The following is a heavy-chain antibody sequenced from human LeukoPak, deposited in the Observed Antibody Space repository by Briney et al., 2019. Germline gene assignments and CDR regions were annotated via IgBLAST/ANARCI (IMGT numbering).Heavy chain of an antibody. CDR2: IWYDGSNK. CDR1: GLTFSSYG. J-gene: IGHJ4*02. D-gene: IGHD5-18*01. V-gene: IGHV3-33*01. CDR3: TVDTAMGLGY. Sequence: GGSLRLSCAASGLTFSSYGMHWVRQAPGKGLEWVAVIWYDGSNKYYADSVKGRFTISRDNSKNTLYLQMNSLRAEDTAVYYCTVDTAMGLGYWGQGTLVTVSS.